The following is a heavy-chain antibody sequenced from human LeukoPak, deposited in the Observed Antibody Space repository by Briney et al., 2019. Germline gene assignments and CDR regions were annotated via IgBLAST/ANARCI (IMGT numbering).Heavy chain of an antibody. V-gene: IGHV3-64D*09. CDR1: GFTFSSYA. CDR2: ITSEGGST. D-gene: IGHD4-11*01. CDR3: VKDLRRIQYPLKYYFDY. Sequence: GGSLRLSCSVSGFTFSSYAMYLVRQAPGKGLEHVSAITSEGGSTYYADSVKGRSTISRDNSKNTLYLQMSSLRTEDTAVYYCVKDLRRIQYPLKYYFDYWGQGTLVTVSS. J-gene: IGHJ4*02.